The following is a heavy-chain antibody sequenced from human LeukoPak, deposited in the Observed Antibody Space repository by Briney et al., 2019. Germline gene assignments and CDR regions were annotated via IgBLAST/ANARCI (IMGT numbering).Heavy chain of an antibody. CDR3: ARDLGRLDY. CDR2: IYSGGTT. CDR1: GFIVSTNH. V-gene: IGHV3-53*01. J-gene: IGHJ4*02. Sequence: GGSLGLSCAASGFIVSTNHMSWVRQAPGKGLEWVSVIYSGGTTYYADSVKGRFTISRDDSKNTLYLQMNSLRVEDTAVYYCARDLGRLDYWGQGTLVTVSS.